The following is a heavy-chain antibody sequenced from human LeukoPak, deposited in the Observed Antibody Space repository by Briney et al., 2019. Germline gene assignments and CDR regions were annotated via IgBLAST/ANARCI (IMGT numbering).Heavy chain of an antibody. V-gene: IGHV3-7*01. CDR1: GFPFSSYW. D-gene: IGHD2-2*01. CDR2: IRHDGSET. CDR3: ARVVSAASRLLSRGSDWFDP. Sequence: PGGSLRLSCAASGFPFSSYWMSWVRQAPGKGLEWVANIRHDGSETYYVDSLRGRFTISRDNAKNLVYLQMNSLRAEDTAVYYCARVVSAASRLLSRGSDWFDPWGQGTLVTVSS. J-gene: IGHJ5*02.